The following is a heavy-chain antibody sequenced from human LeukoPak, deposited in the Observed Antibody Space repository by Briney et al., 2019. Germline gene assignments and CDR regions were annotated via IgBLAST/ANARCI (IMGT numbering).Heavy chain of an antibody. CDR1: GFTVSGNY. D-gene: IGHD3-10*01. V-gene: IGHV3-66*01. Sequence: GGSLRLSCAASGFTVSGNYMSWVRQAPGKGLEWVSVIYSGGSTYYADSVKGRFTISRDNCKNTLYLQMNSLRAEDTAVYYCARAIGDPNYYYYGMDVWGQGTTVTVSS. J-gene: IGHJ6*02. CDR3: ARAIGDPNYYYYGMDV. CDR2: IYSGGST.